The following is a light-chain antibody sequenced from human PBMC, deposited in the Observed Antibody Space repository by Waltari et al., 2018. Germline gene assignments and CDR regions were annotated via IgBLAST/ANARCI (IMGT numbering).Light chain of an antibody. CDR2: KAS. CDR1: QSISSW. Sequence: DIPLTQSPSPLSASVGDRVTITCRASQSISSWLAWYQQKPGKAPKLLIYKASSLESGVPSRFSGSGSGTEFTLTISSLQPDDFATYYCQQYNTYLYTFGQGTKLQIK. V-gene: IGKV1-5*03. J-gene: IGKJ2*01. CDR3: QQYNTYLYT.